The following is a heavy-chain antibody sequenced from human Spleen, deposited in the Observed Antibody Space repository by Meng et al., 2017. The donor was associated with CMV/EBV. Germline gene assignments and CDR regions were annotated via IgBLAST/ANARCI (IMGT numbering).Heavy chain of an antibody. V-gene: IGHV1-69*05. Sequence: SVKVSCKTSGGTFSNYAISWVRQAPGQGLEWVGGIIPMFDTANYAQKFQGRVTITRNTSISTAYMELSSLRSEDTAVYYCARGATYYDFWSGYYPGGGNYYYHGMDVWGQGTTVTVSS. J-gene: IGHJ6*02. CDR1: GGTFSNYA. CDR2: IIPMFDTA. CDR3: ARGATYYDFWSGYYPGGGNYYYHGMDV. D-gene: IGHD3-3*01.